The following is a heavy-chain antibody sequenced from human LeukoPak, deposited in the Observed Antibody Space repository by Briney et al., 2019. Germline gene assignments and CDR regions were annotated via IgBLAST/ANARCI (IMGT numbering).Heavy chain of an antibody. CDR1: GFTLSNYN. D-gene: IGHD3-10*01. CDR2: ISSSSSYI. J-gene: IGHJ4*02. CDR3: ATDRVVVAESH. Sequence: GGSLRLSCAASGFTLSNYNMNWVRQAPGKGLEWVSSISSSSSYIYYADSVKGRFTISRHNAKNSLYLQMNSLSAEDTALYYCATDRVVVAESHWGQGTLVTVSS. V-gene: IGHV3-21*01.